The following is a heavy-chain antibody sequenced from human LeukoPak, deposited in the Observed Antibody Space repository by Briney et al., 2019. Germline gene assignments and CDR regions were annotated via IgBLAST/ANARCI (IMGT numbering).Heavy chain of an antibody. J-gene: IGHJ4*02. CDR3: AREGIFGALDY. CDR1: GFTFSDYY. D-gene: IGHD3-3*01. Sequence: GRSLTLSCAPFGFTFSDYYMSWIRHAPGKWLEWVSYISSSGSTIYYADSVKGRFTLSRDNAKNSLYLQMNSLRAEDTAVYYCAREGIFGALDYWGQGTLVTVSS. V-gene: IGHV3-11*01. CDR2: ISSSGSTI.